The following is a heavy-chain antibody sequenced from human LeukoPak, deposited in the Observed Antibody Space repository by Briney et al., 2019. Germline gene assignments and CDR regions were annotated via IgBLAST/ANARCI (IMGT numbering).Heavy chain of an antibody. CDR1: GYSFTSHN. V-gene: IGHV1-8*02. J-gene: IGHJ4*02. CDR3: ARGHPGYASGWPDY. CDR2: VSPSSGNT. Sequence: ASVKVSCKTSGYSFTSHNINWVRQATGQGLEWMGWVSPSSGNTAYAQKFQGRVTMTRDTSINTAYMELSSLASEDTAVYYCARGHPGYASGWPDYWGQGALVTVSS. D-gene: IGHD6-19*01.